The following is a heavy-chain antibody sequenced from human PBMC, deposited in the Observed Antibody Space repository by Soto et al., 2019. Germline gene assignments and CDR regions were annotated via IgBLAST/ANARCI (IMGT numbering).Heavy chain of an antibody. J-gene: IGHJ4*02. CDR2: INSDGSRT. CDR1: GFTFSNDC. Sequence: PGGSLRLSCVVSGFTFSNDCMHWVRQVPGKGLLWVANINSDGSRTTYADSVKGRFTISRDNAKDTLYLQMNSLRAEDTAVYYCARQQWLALDYWGQGTLVTVSS. V-gene: IGHV3-74*01. CDR3: ARQQWLALDY. D-gene: IGHD6-19*01.